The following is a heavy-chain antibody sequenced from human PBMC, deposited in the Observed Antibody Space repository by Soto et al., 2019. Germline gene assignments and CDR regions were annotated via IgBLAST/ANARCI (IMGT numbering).Heavy chain of an antibody. Sequence: PGGSLRLSCAASGFTFSSYAMHWVRQAPGKGLEWVAVISHDGSNKYYADSVKGRFTISRDNSKNTLYLQMNSLRAADTAVYYCAREYYYDSSGYYPPWFDPWGQGTLVTVSS. V-gene: IGHV3-30-3*01. CDR2: ISHDGSNK. CDR1: GFTFSSYA. CDR3: AREYYYDSSGYYPPWFDP. J-gene: IGHJ5*02. D-gene: IGHD3-22*01.